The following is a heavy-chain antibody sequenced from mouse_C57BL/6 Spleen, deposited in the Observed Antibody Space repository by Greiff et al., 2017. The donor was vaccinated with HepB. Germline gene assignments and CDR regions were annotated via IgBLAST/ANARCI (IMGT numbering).Heavy chain of an antibody. J-gene: IGHJ4*01. CDR2: IDPSDSET. CDR1: GYTFTSYW. V-gene: IGHV1-52*01. Sequence: QVQLKQPGAELVRPGSSVKLSCKASGYTFTSYWMHWVKQRPIQGLEWIGNIDPSDSETHYNQKFKDKATLTVDKSSSTAYMQLSSLTSEDSAVYYCARGITTVVGYAMDYWGQGTSVTVSS. CDR3: ARGITTVVGYAMDY. D-gene: IGHD1-1*01.